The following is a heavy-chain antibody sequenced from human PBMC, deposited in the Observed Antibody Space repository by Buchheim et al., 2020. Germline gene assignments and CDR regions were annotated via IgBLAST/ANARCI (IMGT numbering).Heavy chain of an antibody. CDR2: ISHSGST. V-gene: IGHV4-4*02. D-gene: IGHD2-2*01. Sequence: QVQLQQSGPGLVKPSGTLSLTCAVSGGSISNSNWWSWVRQPPGKGLEWIGEISHSGSTNYNPSLKSRVTISVDKSKNQFYLKLSSVTAADTAVYHCATQYVVPAAYGRYYYYYGMDVWGQGTT. CDR3: ATQYVVPAAYGRYYYYYGMDV. CDR1: GGSISNSNW. J-gene: IGHJ6*02.